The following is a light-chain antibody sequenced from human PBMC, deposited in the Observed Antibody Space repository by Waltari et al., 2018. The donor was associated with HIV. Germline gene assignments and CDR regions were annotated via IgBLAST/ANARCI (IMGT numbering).Light chain of an antibody. CDR2: GTS. CDR1: QSVDNNY. Sequence: EIVLTQSPGTLSLSPGERATLSCRASQSVDNNYLAWYQQKPGQAPRLLIYGTSSRATDIPDRFSGSGSGTDFTLTISRLEPEDFAVYYCQQYGSSPYTFGQGTNLEIK. J-gene: IGKJ2*01. V-gene: IGKV3-20*01. CDR3: QQYGSSPYT.